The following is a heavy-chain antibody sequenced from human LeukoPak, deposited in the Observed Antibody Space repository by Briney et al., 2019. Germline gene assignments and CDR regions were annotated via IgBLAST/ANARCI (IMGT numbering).Heavy chain of an antibody. CDR1: GFTFSSYG. D-gene: IGHD2-2*01. CDR2: ISYDGSNK. J-gene: IGHJ4*02. V-gene: IGHV3-30*18. CDR3: AKGCSSTSCVDY. Sequence: GGSLRLSCAASGFTFSSYGVHWVRQAPGKGLEWVAVISYDGSNKYYADSVKGRFTISRDNSKNTLYLQMNSLRAEDTAVYYCAKGCSSTSCVDYWGQGTLVTVSS.